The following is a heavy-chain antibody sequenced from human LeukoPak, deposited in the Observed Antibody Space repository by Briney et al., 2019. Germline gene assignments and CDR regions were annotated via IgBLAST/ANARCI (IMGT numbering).Heavy chain of an antibody. CDR2: ISYDGSNK. Sequence: GGSLRLSCAASGFTFSSYGMHWVRQAPGKGLEWVAVISYDGSNKYYADSVKGRFTISRDNSKNTLYLQMNSLRAEDTAVYYCVTTRLTNLEHAFDIWGQGTMVTVS. CDR1: GFTFSSYG. D-gene: IGHD1-1*01. V-gene: IGHV3-30*03. J-gene: IGHJ3*02. CDR3: VTTRLTNLEHAFDI.